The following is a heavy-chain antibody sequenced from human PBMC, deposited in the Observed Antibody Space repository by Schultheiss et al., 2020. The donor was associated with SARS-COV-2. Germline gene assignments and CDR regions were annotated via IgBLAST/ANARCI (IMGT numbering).Heavy chain of an antibody. J-gene: IGHJ6*02. CDR2: IYSDGNT. Sequence: ETLSLTCAASGFTVSSKYMSWVRQAPGKGLEWVSVIYSDGNTYYADSVKGRFTISRDNSMNTLYLQMNSLRAEDTAVYYCARSHCGGDCYYFYAMDVWGQGTTVTVSS. CDR1: GFTVSSKY. V-gene: IGHV3-53*01. CDR3: ARSHCGGDCYYFYAMDV. D-gene: IGHD2-21*02.